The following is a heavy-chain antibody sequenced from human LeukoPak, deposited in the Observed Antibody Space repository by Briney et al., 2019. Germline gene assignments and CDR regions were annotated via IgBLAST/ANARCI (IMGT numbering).Heavy chain of an antibody. Sequence: PGGSLRLSCAASGFTFSHYAIHWVRQAPGKGLEWVTLISYDGGTKYYADSVKGRFTISRDNSRNTLYLHMNSLRSGDTAMYYCARGVYSSSGNGYYFDYWGQGTPVTVSS. CDR3: ARGVYSSSGNGYYFDY. J-gene: IGHJ4*02. CDR1: GFTFSHYA. D-gene: IGHD6-6*01. CDR2: ISYDGGTK. V-gene: IGHV3-30*04.